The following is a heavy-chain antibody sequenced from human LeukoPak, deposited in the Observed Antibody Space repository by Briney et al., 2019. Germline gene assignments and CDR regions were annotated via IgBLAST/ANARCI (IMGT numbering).Heavy chain of an antibody. J-gene: IGHJ4*02. CDR1: GFTFSSYA. Sequence: GGSLRLSCAASGFTFSSYAMHWVRQAPGKGLEWVAVISYDGSNKYYADSVKGRFTISRDNSKNTLYLQMNSLRAEDTAVYYCAREPEDTGFDYWGQGTLVTVSS. D-gene: IGHD1-14*01. CDR2: ISYDGSNK. V-gene: IGHV3-30*04. CDR3: AREPEDTGFDY.